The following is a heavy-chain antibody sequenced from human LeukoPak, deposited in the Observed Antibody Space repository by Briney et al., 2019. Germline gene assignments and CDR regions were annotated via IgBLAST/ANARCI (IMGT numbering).Heavy chain of an antibody. CDR2: INHSEST. Sequence: SETLSLTCAVYGGSFSGYYWSWVRQPPGKGLEWIGEINHSESTNYNPSLKSRVTISVDTSKKQFSLMLSSVTAADTAVYYCARGRDTSSWYRDFQHRGQGTLVTVSS. V-gene: IGHV4-34*01. CDR1: GGSFSGYY. J-gene: IGHJ1*01. CDR3: ARGRDTSSWYRDFQH. D-gene: IGHD6-13*01.